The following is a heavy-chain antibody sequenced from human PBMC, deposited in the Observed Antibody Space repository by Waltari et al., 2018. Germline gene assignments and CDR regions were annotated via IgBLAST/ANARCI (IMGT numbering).Heavy chain of an antibody. CDR2: IYYSGNT. V-gene: IGHV4-39*01. D-gene: IGHD1-26*01. CDR1: GVSIRSSTYY. CDR3: ARRSSGATRRYFDY. J-gene: IGHJ4*02. Sequence: QPQLQESGPGLVTPSETLSLTCTVSGVSIRSSTYYWGWVRQPPGKGLEWIGSIYYSGNTYYNPSLKSRVTISVDTSKNQFSLTARSVTAADTAVYYCARRSSGATRRYFDYWGQGTLVTVSS.